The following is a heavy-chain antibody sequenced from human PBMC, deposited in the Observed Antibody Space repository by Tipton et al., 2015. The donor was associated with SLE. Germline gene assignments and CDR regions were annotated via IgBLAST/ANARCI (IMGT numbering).Heavy chain of an antibody. Sequence: TLSLTCSVSGDSMSSSNYFWGWIRQPPGKGLEWIGYIYYSGSTYYNPSLKSRVTISRDTSKNHFSLKLSSVTAADTAVYYCARDIELGIPFGYWGQGTLVTVSS. CDR3: ARDIELGIPFGY. D-gene: IGHD7-27*01. CDR1: GDSMSSSNYF. CDR2: IYYSGST. V-gene: IGHV4-39*07. J-gene: IGHJ4*02.